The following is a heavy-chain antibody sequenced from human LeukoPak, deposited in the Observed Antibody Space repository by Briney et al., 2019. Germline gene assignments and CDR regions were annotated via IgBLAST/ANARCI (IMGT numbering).Heavy chain of an antibody. CDR3: AKKGYYDGSGYYMYYFDH. CDR2: ISGSGGTA. Sequence: GGSLRLSCAASGFTFSSYAMSWVRQAPGKGLEWVSAISGSGGTAYYADSVKGRFTISRDNSKNTLYLQMDSLRAEDTAVYYCAKKGYYDGSGYYMYYFDHWGQGTLVTVSS. V-gene: IGHV3-23*01. D-gene: IGHD3-22*01. J-gene: IGHJ4*02. CDR1: GFTFSSYA.